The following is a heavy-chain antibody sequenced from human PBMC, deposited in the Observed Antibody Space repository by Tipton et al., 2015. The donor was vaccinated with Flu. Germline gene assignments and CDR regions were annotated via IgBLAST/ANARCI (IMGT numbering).Heavy chain of an antibody. D-gene: IGHD2-21*01. V-gene: IGHV4-59*01. CDR1: DGSITGYY. CDR3: ARGVIRGDHSYGFDV. J-gene: IGHJ6*02. Sequence: TLSLTCTVSDGSITGYYWSWIRRPPGKGLEYIGFISYTGRPNYNPSLKSRLAISLDASNHQFSLRLRSVSAADSAVYYCARGVIRGDHSYGFDVGGQGTTVTVSS. CDR2: ISYTGRP.